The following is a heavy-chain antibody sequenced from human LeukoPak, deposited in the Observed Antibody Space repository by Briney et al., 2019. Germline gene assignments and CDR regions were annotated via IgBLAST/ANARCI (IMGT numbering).Heavy chain of an antibody. CDR1: GGSISNGDHY. CDR2: IDHSGST. Sequence: PSETLSLTCTVSGGSISNGDHYWSWIRQHPGKRLEWIGEIDHSGSTQYNPSLKSRVTISLDTSKKQFSLKLTSLTAADTAFYYCARYGMAAEGIWWFDPWGQGTLVTVSS. J-gene: IGHJ5*02. V-gene: IGHV4-31*03. D-gene: IGHD6-13*01. CDR3: ARYGMAAEGIWWFDP.